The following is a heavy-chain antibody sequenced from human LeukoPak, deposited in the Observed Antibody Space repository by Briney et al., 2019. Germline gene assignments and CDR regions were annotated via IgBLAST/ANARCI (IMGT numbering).Heavy chain of an antibody. V-gene: IGHV3-23*01. CDR2: ISGSGGST. D-gene: IGHD3-22*01. CDR1: GFTFNSYA. Sequence: GGSLRLSCAASGFTFNSYAMSWVRQAPGKGLEWVSAISGSGGSTYYADSVKGRFTISRDNSKNTLYLQMNSLRAEDTAVYYCANLYSAYSPSYFDYWGQGTLVTVSS. CDR3: ANLYSAYSPSYFDY. J-gene: IGHJ4*02.